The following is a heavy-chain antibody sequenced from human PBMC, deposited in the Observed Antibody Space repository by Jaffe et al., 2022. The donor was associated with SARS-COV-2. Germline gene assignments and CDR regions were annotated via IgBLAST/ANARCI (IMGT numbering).Heavy chain of an antibody. Sequence: QVQLVQSGAEVKKPGASVRVSCKASGYIFTSYYMHWVRQAPGQGLEWMGIINPSGGGSTSYAEKFQDRVTMTRDTSTSTVYMELSTLRSEDTAVYYCARDGGKQQLVRSNWFDPWGQGTLVTVSS. J-gene: IGHJ5*02. D-gene: IGHD6-13*01. V-gene: IGHV1-46*01. CDR3: ARDGGKQQLVRSNWFDP. CDR2: INPSGGGST. CDR1: GYIFTSYY.